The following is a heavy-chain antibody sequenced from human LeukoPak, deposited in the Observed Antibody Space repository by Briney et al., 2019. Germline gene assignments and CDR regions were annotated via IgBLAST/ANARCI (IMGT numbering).Heavy chain of an antibody. J-gene: IGHJ4*02. V-gene: IGHV3-23*01. Sequence: PGGSLRLSCAASGFTLSNYAMTWVRQAPGKGLEWVSDISGSGDSTHYADSVKGRFTISRDNSKNTLFLQMNSLRVEDTALYYCVKGGWGIYRDYWGQGTLVTVSS. CDR3: VKGGWGIYRDY. CDR2: ISGSGDST. D-gene: IGHD3-16*01. CDR1: GFTLSNYA.